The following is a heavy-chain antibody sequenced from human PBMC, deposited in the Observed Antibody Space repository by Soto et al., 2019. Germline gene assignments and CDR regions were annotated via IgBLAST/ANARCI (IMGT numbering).Heavy chain of an antibody. Sequence: QVQLVQSGAEVKKPGSSVKVSCRASGGTFSNYAINWVRQAPGQGLAWMGGIIPIFGTADYAQNFQGRVTITADESTNTAYMELSRLRSEDTAVYFCVRPCHHDSGRSAFDTWGQGTIVTVSS. CDR1: GGTFSNYA. CDR2: IIPIFGTA. J-gene: IGHJ3*02. D-gene: IGHD3-22*01. V-gene: IGHV1-69*01. CDR3: VRPCHHDSGRSAFDT.